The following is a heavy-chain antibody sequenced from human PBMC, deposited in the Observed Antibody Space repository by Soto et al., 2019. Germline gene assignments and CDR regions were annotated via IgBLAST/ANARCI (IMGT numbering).Heavy chain of an antibody. CDR1: GFSRSTTRVA. CDR3: SQSVMAGLGYYFDY. CDR2: LYWDDDK. Sequence: QITLKECGPTLVTPTQTLTPTCTFTGFSRSTTRVAVGWIRQPPGTAMERLALLYWDDDKRHGPFLNSRLTIAKDTSKNLVVLTMTNLDPVDTATYYCSQSVMAGLGYYFDYWGDGTLVTVS. V-gene: IGHV2-5*05. D-gene: IGHD6-19*01. J-gene: IGHJ4*01.